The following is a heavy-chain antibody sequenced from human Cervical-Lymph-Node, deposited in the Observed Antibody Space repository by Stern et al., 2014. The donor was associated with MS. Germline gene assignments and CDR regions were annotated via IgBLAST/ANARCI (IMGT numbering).Heavy chain of an antibody. J-gene: IGHJ4*02. CDR3: AREADA. Sequence: VQLVQSGAEVKTPGASVKVSCKASGYTFTSYYMHWVRQAPGQGLEWMGVINPSDGSTTYAQKIQGRVTMTRDTSTTTVYVELSSLRSEDTAVYYCAREADAWGQGTLVTVSS. CDR1: GYTFTSYY. V-gene: IGHV1-46*01. CDR2: INPSDGST.